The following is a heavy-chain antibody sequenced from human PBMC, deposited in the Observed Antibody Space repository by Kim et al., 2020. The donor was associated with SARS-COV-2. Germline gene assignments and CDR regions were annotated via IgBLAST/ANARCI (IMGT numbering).Heavy chain of an antibody. D-gene: IGHD5-18*01. Sequence: GASLNISCKGSGYSFTSYWIGWVRQMPGKGLEWMGIIYPGDSDTRYSPSFQGQVTISADKSISTAYLQWSSLKASDTAMYYCARGPAGTWIQLWFSPTFDYWGQGTLVTVSS. V-gene: IGHV5-51*01. CDR1: GYSFTSYW. J-gene: IGHJ4*02. CDR2: IYPGDSDT. CDR3: ARGPAGTWIQLWFSPTFDY.